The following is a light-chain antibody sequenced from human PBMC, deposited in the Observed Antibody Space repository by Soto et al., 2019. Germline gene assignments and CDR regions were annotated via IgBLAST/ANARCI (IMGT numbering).Light chain of an antibody. Sequence: IRMTQNPSSLSASVGDRVTITCRASQSISSWLAWYQQKPGKAPKLLIYDASSLESGVPSRFSGSGSGTEFTLTISSLQPDDFATYYCQQYNSYSPETFGHGTKVDI. CDR3: QQYNSYSPET. J-gene: IGKJ1*01. CDR2: DAS. V-gene: IGKV1-5*01. CDR1: QSISSW.